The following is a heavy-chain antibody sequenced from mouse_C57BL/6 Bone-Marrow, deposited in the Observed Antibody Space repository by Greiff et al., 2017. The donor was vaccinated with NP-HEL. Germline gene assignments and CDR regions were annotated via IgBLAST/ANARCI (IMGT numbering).Heavy chain of an antibody. CDR2: FYPGSGST. J-gene: IGHJ3*01. V-gene: IGHV1-62-2*01. CDR1: GFTFTEYT. CDR3: SRHAGQLRLPYFAY. D-gene: IGHD3-2*02. Sequence: QVQLKESGAELVKPGASVKLSCKASGFTFTEYTIHWVKQRPGQGLEWIGWFYPGSGSTEYNEKFKDKATLTADTSSSTAYLELSRLTSEDSAVYFCSRHAGQLRLPYFAYWGQGTLVTVSA.